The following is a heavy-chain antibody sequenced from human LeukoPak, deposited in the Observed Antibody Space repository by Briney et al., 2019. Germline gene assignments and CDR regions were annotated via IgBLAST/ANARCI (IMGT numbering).Heavy chain of an antibody. D-gene: IGHD3-22*01. CDR1: GFTFSSYW. J-gene: IGHJ4*02. CDR2: INSDGSST. V-gene: IGHV3-74*01. CDR3: ARDLGDYYDSSGYYPLDY. Sequence: GGSLRLSCAASGFTFSSYWMHWVRQAPGKGLVWVSRINSDGSSTSYADSVKGRFTISRDNAKNTLYLQMNSLRAEDTAVYYCARDLGDYYDSSGYYPLDYWGQGTLVTVSS.